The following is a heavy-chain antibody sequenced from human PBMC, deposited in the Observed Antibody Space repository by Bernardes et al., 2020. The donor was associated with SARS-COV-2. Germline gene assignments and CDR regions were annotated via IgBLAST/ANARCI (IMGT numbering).Heavy chain of an antibody. D-gene: IGHD3-22*01. CDR3: ARGAHHYYDSSGFMYSFDY. CDR1: GFTFSSYS. V-gene: IGHV3-21*01. CDR2: ISSSTSYI. Sequence: GGSLRLSCEASGFTFSSYSMNWVRQAPGKGLEWVSSISSSTSYIYYADSVKGRFTISRDNAKNSLYLQMNSLRAEDTAVYYCARGAHHYYDSSGFMYSFDYWGQGTLVTVSS. J-gene: IGHJ4*02.